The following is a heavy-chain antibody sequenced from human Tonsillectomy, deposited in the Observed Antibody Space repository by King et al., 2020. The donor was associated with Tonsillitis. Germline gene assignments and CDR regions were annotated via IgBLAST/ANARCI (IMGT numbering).Heavy chain of an antibody. J-gene: IGHJ4*02. D-gene: IGHD5-18*01. V-gene: IGHV3-7*01. CDR3: AGDGAGYSYGYSHFDY. CDR2: IKQDGSEK. Sequence: EVQLVESGGGLVQPGGSLRLSCAASGFIFSGYWMSWVRQAPGKGLEWVANIKQDGSEKYYVGSVKGRFTISRDNAENSLYLQMNSLTAEDTAVYYYAGDGAGYSYGYSHFDYWGQGTLVTVSS. CDR1: GFIFSGYW.